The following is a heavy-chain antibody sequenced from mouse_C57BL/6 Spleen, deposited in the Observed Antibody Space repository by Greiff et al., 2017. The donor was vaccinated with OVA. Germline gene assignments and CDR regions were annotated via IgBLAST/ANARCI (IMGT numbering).Heavy chain of an antibody. CDR2: ISSGSSTI. J-gene: IGHJ2*01. CDR3: ATEVDDGREFDY. V-gene: IGHV5-17*01. D-gene: IGHD1-1*01. CDR1: GFTFSDYG. Sequence: DVHLVESGGGLVKPGGSLKLSCAASGFTFSDYGMHWVRQAPEKGLEWVAYISSGSSTIYYADTVKGRFTISRDTAKNTLFLQMTSLRSEDTAMYYCATEVDDGREFDYWGQGTTLTVS.